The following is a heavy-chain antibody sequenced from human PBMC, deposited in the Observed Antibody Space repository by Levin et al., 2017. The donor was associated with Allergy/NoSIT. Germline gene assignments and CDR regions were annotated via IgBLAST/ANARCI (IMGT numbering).Heavy chain of an antibody. CDR2: IYHSGST. V-gene: IGHV4-4*02. J-gene: IGHJ3*02. CDR1: GGSISSSNW. CDR3: ARDGTNSGYDVNDAFDI. D-gene: IGHD5-12*01. Sequence: SETLSLTCAVSGGSISSSNWWSWVRQPPGKGLEWIGEIYHSGSTNYNPSLKSRVTISVDKSKNQFSLKLSSVTAADTAVYYCARDGTNSGYDVNDAFDIWGQGTMVTVSS.